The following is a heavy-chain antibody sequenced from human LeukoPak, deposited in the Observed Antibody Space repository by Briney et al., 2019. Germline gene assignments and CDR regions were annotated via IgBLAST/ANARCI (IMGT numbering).Heavy chain of an antibody. D-gene: IGHD2-2*01. CDR3: ARELCSTTTCYFDY. V-gene: IGHV4-59*01. J-gene: IGHJ4*02. CDR1: GGSISSYY. CDR2: IYYTGST. Sequence: SETLSLTCSVSGGSISSYYWSWIRQPPGKGLEWIGYIYYTGSTNYNPSLKSRITISVDTSKNQFSLKLNSVTAADTAVYHCARELCSTTTCYFDYWGQGTLVTVSS.